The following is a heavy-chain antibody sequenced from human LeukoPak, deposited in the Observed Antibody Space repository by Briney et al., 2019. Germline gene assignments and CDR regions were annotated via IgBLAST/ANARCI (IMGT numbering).Heavy chain of an antibody. Sequence: PGGSLRLSCAASGFTFRAYAMSWVRQAPGKGLEWVSIIRDSGGSTSCADSVKGRFTISRDNSKNTLYLQMNGLRAEDTAVYYCAKRYSGSSGLYNFDYWGQGTLVTVSS. V-gene: IGHV3-23*01. CDR2: IRDSGGST. J-gene: IGHJ4*02. CDR3: AKRYSGSSGLYNFDY. CDR1: GFTFRAYA. D-gene: IGHD1-26*01.